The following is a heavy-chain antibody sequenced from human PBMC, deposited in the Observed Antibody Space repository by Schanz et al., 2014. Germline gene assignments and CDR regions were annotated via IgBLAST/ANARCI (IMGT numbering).Heavy chain of an antibody. J-gene: IGHJ3*02. CDR1: RFTFSNYA. D-gene: IGHD3-22*01. Sequence: EVQLVESGGGLVQPGGSLRLSCAASRFTFSNYAMSWVRQAPGKGLEWVSAISGSGGSTYYADSVKGRFTISRDNSKNTLYLQMNSLRAEDTAIYYCAKGRDSLMTIDAFDMWGQGTMVTVSS. CDR3: AKGRDSLMTIDAFDM. CDR2: ISGSGGST. V-gene: IGHV3-23*04.